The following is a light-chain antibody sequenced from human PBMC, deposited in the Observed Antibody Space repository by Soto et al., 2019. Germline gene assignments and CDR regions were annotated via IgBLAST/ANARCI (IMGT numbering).Light chain of an antibody. Sequence: SVLTQPASVSGSPGQSITISCTGSSSDIGGYHYVSWYQQHPGKAPKLMIYEVSSRPSGVSNRFSGSKSGNTASLTISGLQAEDETDYYCFSYTSSGTYVFGTGTKVTVL. J-gene: IGLJ1*01. CDR2: EVS. V-gene: IGLV2-14*01. CDR1: SSDIGGYHY. CDR3: FSYTSSGTYV.